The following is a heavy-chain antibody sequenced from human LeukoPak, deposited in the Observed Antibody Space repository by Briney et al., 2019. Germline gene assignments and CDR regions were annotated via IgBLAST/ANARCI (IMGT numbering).Heavy chain of an antibody. CDR2: ISSSSSYI. CDR3: ARRSPIAPYCSSTSCHGPFDY. J-gene: IGHJ4*02. CDR1: GFTFSSYS. V-gene: IGHV3-21*01. D-gene: IGHD2-2*01. Sequence: GGSLRLSCAASGFTFSSYSMNWVRQAPGKGLEWVSSISSSSSYIYYADSVKGRFSISRDNAKNSLYLQMNSLRAEDTAVYYCARRSPIAPYCSSTSCHGPFDYWGQGTLVTVSS.